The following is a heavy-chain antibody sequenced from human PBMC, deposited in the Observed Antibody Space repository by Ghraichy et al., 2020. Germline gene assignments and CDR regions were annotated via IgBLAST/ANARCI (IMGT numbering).Heavy chain of an antibody. V-gene: IGHV3-23*01. Sequence: GGSLRLSCAASGFTFSRSAVAWVRQAPGKGLQWVSASGDGGNPYYAESFLGRFTVSRDNSENTLYLQMNNLRADDTAVYYCAKGVSLSTVAVPDYYFDFWGQGTQVTVSP. CDR2: SGDGGNP. J-gene: IGHJ4*02. CDR1: GFTFSRSA. D-gene: IGHD6-19*01. CDR3: AKGVSLSTVAVPDYYFDF.